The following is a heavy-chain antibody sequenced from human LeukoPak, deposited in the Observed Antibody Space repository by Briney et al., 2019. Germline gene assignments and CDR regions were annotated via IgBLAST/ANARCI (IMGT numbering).Heavy chain of an antibody. CDR3: ARVERDGGRGNSGPYYYYYYYMDV. J-gene: IGHJ6*03. D-gene: IGHD1-1*01. Sequence: PGGSLRLSCAASGFTFSTYEMNWVRQAPGKGLEWVSYISSSGSTIYYADSVKGRFTISRDNAKNSLYLQMNSLRAEDTAVYYCARVERDGGRGNSGPYYYYYYYMDVWGKGTTVTISS. CDR2: ISSSGSTI. CDR1: GFTFSTYE. V-gene: IGHV3-48*03.